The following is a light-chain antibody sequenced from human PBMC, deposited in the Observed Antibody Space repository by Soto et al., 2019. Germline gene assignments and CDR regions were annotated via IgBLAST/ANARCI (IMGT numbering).Light chain of an antibody. CDR3: QKYDRAPRT. Sequence: DIQMTQSPSALSASVGDSVTITCRASQGINNYLAWYQQKPGKVPVLLIYSASTLKSGVPSRFSGRGAGTDFTLTISSLQPEDFATYYCQKYDRAPRTFGQGTKVDI. CDR1: QGINNY. V-gene: IGKV1-27*01. CDR2: SAS. J-gene: IGKJ1*01.